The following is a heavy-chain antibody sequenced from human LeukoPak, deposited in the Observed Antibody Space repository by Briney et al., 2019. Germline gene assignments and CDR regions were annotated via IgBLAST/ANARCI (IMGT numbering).Heavy chain of an antibody. CDR1: GGSISSSSYY. V-gene: IGHV3-23*01. J-gene: IGHJ4*02. Sequence: ETLSLTCTVSGGSISSSSYYWGWIRQPPGKGLEWVSTASYYVGKQYHADSVRGRFTVSRDNSRNTVSLQMSSLRVEDTGIYYCAKAGIGADGAGFLCEYWGQGTLVTVSS. D-gene: IGHD1-1*01. CDR2: ASYYVGKQ. CDR3: AKAGIGADGAGFLCEY.